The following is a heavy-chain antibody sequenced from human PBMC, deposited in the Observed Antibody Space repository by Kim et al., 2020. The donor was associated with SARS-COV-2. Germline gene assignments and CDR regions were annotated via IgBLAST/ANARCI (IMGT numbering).Heavy chain of an antibody. CDR3: ARGSHDSSGYPDDY. V-gene: IGHV3-66*01. CDR2: IYSGGST. Sequence: GGSLRLSCAASGFTVSSNYMSWVRQAPGKGLEWVSVIYSGGSTYYADSVKGRFTISRDNSKNTLYLQMNSLRAEDTAVYYCARGSHDSSGYPDDYWGQGTLVTVSS. J-gene: IGHJ4*02. D-gene: IGHD3-22*01. CDR1: GFTVSSNY.